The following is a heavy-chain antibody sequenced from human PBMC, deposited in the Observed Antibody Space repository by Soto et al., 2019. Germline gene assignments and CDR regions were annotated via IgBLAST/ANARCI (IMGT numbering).Heavy chain of an antibody. CDR2: IYHSGST. CDR3: ARVGYDFWSGWPFDY. CDR1: GGSISSSNW. J-gene: IGHJ4*02. D-gene: IGHD3-3*01. Sequence: QVQLQESGPGLVKPSGTLSLTCAVSGGSISSSNWWSWVRQPPGKGLEWIGEIYHSGSTNYNPSLKSRVTISVDKSKNQFSLKLSSVTAADTAVYYYARVGYDFWSGWPFDYWGQGTLVTVSS. V-gene: IGHV4-4*02.